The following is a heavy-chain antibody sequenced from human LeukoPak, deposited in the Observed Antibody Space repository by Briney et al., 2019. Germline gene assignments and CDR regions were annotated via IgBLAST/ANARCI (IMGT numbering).Heavy chain of an antibody. CDR3: ARRFRGGFDY. CDR1: GGSISSSNW. J-gene: IGHJ4*02. CDR2: IYHSGST. V-gene: IGHV4-4*02. D-gene: IGHD3-10*01. Sequence: SGTLSLTCAVSGGSISSSNWWSWVRQPPGKGLECIGEIYHSGSTNYNPSLKSRVTISVDTSKNQFSLRLSSVTAADTAVYYCARRFRGGFDYWGQGTLVTVSS.